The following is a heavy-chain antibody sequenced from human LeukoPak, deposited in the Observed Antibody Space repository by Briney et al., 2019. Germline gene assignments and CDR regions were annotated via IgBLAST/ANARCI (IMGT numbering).Heavy chain of an antibody. CDR3: ARERRLRRNWFDP. CDR2: ISYDGSNK. D-gene: IGHD4-17*01. Sequence: GGSLRLSCAASGFTFSSHGMHWVRQAPGKGLEWVAVISYDGSNKYYADSVKGRFTISRDNSKNTLYLQMNSLRAEDTAVYYCARERRLRRNWFDPWGQGTLVTVSS. V-gene: IGHV3-30*03. J-gene: IGHJ5*02. CDR1: GFTFSSHG.